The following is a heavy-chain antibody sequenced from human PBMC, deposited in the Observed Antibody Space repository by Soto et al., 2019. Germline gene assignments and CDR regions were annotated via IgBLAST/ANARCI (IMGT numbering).Heavy chain of an antibody. CDR3: AKVRYSSPMGYYYGMDV. V-gene: IGHV1-69*13. CDR1: RVAFSKFI. CDR2: IIPIFGTA. J-gene: IGHJ6*02. D-gene: IGHD6-19*01. Sequence: SVKVSCKASRVAFSKFIVTWVRQAPGLGLEWVGGIIPIFGTANYAQKFQGRVTITADESTSTSYMEVNNLGSEDTAVYYCAKVRYSSPMGYYYGMDVWGQGTTVTVSS.